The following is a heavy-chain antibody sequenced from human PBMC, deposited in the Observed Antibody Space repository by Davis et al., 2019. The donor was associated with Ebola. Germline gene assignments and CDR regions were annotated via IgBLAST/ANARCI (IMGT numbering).Heavy chain of an antibody. CDR1: GFTFSSYA. CDR2: ISGSGGST. CDR3: AKSGLSFGVVKYHYGMDV. V-gene: IGHV3-23*01. J-gene: IGHJ6*04. Sequence: GESLKISCAASGFTFSSYAMSWVRQAPGKGLEWVSAISGSGGSTYYADSVKGRFTISRDNSKKTLYLQMNSLRAGDTAVYYCAKSGLSFGVVKYHYGMDVWGKGTTVTVSS. D-gene: IGHD3-3*01.